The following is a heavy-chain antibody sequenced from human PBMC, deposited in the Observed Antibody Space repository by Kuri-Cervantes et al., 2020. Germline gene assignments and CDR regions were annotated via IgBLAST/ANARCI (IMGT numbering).Heavy chain of an antibody. Sequence: GGSLRLSCAASGFTFSSYSMNWVRQAPGKGLEWVSVIYSGGSTYYADSVKGRFTISRDNSKNTLYLQMNSLRAEDTAVYYCARDKGFGELSQYGMDVWGQGTTVTVSS. CDR1: GFTFSSYS. J-gene: IGHJ6*02. CDR2: IYSGGST. V-gene: IGHV3-66*02. D-gene: IGHD3-10*01. CDR3: ARDKGFGELSQYGMDV.